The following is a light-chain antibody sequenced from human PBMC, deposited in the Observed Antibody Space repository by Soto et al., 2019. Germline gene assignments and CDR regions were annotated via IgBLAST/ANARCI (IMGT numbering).Light chain of an antibody. Sequence: EIVLTQSPGTLSLSPGERATLSCRASQSVSNNYLAWYQQKPGQAPRLLIYGASSRATGTPDTFSGCGSGTDFTLTINRLEPEDFAVYYCQHYDSARWTFGQGTKVDIK. V-gene: IGKV3-20*01. CDR2: GAS. J-gene: IGKJ1*01. CDR1: QSVSNNY. CDR3: QHYDSARWT.